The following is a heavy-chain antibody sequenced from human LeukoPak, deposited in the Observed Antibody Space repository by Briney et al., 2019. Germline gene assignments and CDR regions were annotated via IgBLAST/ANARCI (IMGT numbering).Heavy chain of an antibody. J-gene: IGHJ4*02. CDR3: ASILRSSSGYYFDY. Sequence: GGSLRLSCAASGFTFSTNYMSWVRQAPGKGLEWASVIYSGDTTFYADSVGGKSTISRDNSKNTLYPQMNSLRAEDTAVYYCASILRSSSGYYFDYWGQGTLVTVSS. CDR2: IYSGDTT. CDR1: GFTFSTNY. D-gene: IGHD3-10*01. V-gene: IGHV3-66*01.